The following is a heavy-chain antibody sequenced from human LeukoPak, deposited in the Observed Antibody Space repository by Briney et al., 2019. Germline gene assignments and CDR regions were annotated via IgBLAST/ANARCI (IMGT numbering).Heavy chain of an antibody. V-gene: IGHV4-59*08. CDR3: ARRPDGTSHFDY. CDR1: GGSIRSYF. CDR2: VYYSGST. D-gene: IGHD6-6*01. J-gene: IGHJ4*02. Sequence: PSETLSFTCTVSGGSIRSYFWSWIRQPPGKGLEWIGYVYYSGSTNYNPSLKSRVTISVDTSKKQFSLKLSSVTAADTAVYYCARRPDGTSHFDYWGQGTLVTVSS.